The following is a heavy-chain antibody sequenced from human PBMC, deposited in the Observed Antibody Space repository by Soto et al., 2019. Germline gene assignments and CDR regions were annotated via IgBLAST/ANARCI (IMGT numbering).Heavy chain of an antibody. CDR1: GYTFTSYY. V-gene: IGHV1-46*01. D-gene: IGHD2-21*01. CDR3: ARAYCGGDCFDY. CDR2: INPSGGST. J-gene: IGHJ4*02. Sequence: QVQLVQSGAEVKKPGASVKVSCKASGYTFTSYYMHWVRQAPGQGLEWMGIINPSGGSTSYAQKFQGGVPMTRDTSTSTVYMELSSLRSEDTAVYYCARAYCGGDCFDYWGQGTLVTVSS.